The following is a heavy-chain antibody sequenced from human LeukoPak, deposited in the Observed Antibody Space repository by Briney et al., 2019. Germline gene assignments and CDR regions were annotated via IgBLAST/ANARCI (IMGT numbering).Heavy chain of an antibody. V-gene: IGHV3-23*01. CDR3: AKDPYGTRYFDY. J-gene: IGHJ4*02. D-gene: IGHD2-2*01. CDR1: GFTFSSHA. Sequence: GGSLRLPCAASGFTFSSHALSWVRQAPGKGLEWVSSLSGSGHNTYYADSVKGRFTISRDNSKNTVYLQMNSLRAEDTAVYYCAKDPYGTRYFDYWGQGTLVTVSS. CDR2: LSGSGHNT.